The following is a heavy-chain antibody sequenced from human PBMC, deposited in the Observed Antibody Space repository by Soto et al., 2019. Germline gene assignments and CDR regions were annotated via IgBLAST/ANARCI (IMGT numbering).Heavy chain of an antibody. CDR1: GFTFSSYA. V-gene: IGHV3-30*04. J-gene: IGHJ1*01. D-gene: IGHD1-26*01. CDR2: ISYDGSNK. CDR3: ARDSRHVSWELLEYFQH. Sequence: GGSLRLSCAASGFTFSSYAMHWVRQAPGKGLEWVAVISYDGSNKYYADSVKGRFTISRDNSKNTLYLQMNSLRAEDTAVYYCARDSRHVSWELLEYFQHWGQGTLVTVSS.